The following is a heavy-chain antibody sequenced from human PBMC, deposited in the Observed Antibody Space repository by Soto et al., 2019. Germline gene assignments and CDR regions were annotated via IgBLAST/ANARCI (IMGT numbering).Heavy chain of an antibody. V-gene: IGHV4-59*01. CDR2: LYYSGST. D-gene: IGHD3-10*01. CDR3: ATLKWFGELSSYGMDV. Sequence: SETLSLTCTVSGGSISTYYWSWIRQPPGKGLEWIGYLYYSGSTNYNPSLKSRVTISVDTSKNQFSLKLSSVTAADTAVYYCATLKWFGELSSYGMDVWGQGTTVTVS. J-gene: IGHJ6*02. CDR1: GGSISTYY.